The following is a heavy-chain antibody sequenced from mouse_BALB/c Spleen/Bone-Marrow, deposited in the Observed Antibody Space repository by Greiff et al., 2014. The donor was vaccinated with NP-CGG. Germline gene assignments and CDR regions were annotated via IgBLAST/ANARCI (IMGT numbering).Heavy chain of an antibody. CDR3: TRSELRRGGYALDY. Sequence: QVPLQQSRAELVKPGASVKLSCKASGYSFTSYWMHWGEQRPGQSLEWIGEISPSNGRSNYNEKFKSKATLTVDKSSSTAYMQLSGLTSEDSAVYYCTRSELRRGGYALDYWGLGTSVTVSS. V-gene: IGHV1S81*02. J-gene: IGHJ4*01. CDR1: GYSFTSYW. CDR2: ISPSNGRS. D-gene: IGHD2-12*01.